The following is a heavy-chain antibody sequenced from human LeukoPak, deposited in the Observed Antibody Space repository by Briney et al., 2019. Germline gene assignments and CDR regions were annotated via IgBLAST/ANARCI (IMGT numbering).Heavy chain of an antibody. J-gene: IGHJ5*02. D-gene: IGHD6-13*01. V-gene: IGHV1-69*05. CDR1: GGTFSSYA. CDR3: ARGRIRYSSSRNWFDP. CDR2: IIPIFGTA. Sequence: GASVKVSCKASGGTFSSYAISWVRQAPGQGLEWMGGIIPIFGTANYAQKFQGRVTMTRNTSISTAYMELSSLRSEDTAVYYCARGRIRYSSSRNWFDPWGQGTLVTVSS.